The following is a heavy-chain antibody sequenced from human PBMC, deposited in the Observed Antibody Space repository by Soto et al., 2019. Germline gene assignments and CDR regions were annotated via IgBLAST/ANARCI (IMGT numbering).Heavy chain of an antibody. CDR3: ARCGVLVPAAIIGDYYYYGMAV. J-gene: IGHJ6*02. D-gene: IGHD2-2*01. CDR1: GGTFSSYA. V-gene: IGHV1-69*13. CDR2: IIPIFGTA. Sequence: SVKVSCKASGGTFSSYAISWVRQAPGQGLEWMGGIIPIFGTANYAQKFQGRVTITADESTSTAYMELSSLRSEDTAVYYCARCGVLVPAAIIGDYYYYGMAVWGQGTTVTVSS.